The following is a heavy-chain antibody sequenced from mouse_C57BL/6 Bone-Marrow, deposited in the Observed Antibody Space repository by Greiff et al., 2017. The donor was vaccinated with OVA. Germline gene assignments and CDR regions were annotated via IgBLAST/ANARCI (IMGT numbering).Heavy chain of an antibody. V-gene: IGHV6-3*01. CDR3: TEHSYYGSRYYYAMDY. D-gene: IGHD1-1*01. J-gene: IGHJ4*01. Sequence: EVQLVESGGGLVQPGGSMKLSCVASGFTFSNYWMNWVRQSPEKGLEWVAQIRLKSDNYATHYAESVKGRFTISRDDSKSSVYLQMNNLRAEDTGIYYCTEHSYYGSRYYYAMDYWGQGTSVTVSS. CDR1: GFTFSNYW. CDR2: IRLKSDNYAT.